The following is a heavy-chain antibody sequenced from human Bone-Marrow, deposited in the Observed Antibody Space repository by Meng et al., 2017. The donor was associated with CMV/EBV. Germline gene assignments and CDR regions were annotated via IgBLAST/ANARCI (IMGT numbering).Heavy chain of an antibody. CDR1: GGSFSGYY. CDR2: INHSGST. Sequence: GSLRLSCAVYGGSFSGYYWSWIRQPPGKGLEWIGEINHSGSTNYNPSLKSRVTISVDTSKNQFSLKLSSVTAADTAVYYCATLRYSSSFHYYYGMDVWGQGTTATVPS. CDR3: ATLRYSSSFHYYYGMDV. V-gene: IGHV4-34*01. J-gene: IGHJ6*02. D-gene: IGHD6-6*01.